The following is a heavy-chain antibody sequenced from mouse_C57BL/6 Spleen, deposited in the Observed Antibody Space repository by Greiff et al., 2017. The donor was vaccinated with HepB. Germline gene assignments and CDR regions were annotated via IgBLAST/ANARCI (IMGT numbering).Heavy chain of an antibody. V-gene: IGHV1-5*01. Sequence: EVQLQQSGTVLARPGASVKMSCKTSGYTFTSYWMHWVKQRPGQGLEWMGAIYPGNSDTSYNQKFKGKAKLTAVTSASTAYMELSSLTNEDSAVYYCTIITTVGSYFDYWGQGTTLTVSS. CDR2: IYPGNSDT. CDR1: GYTFTSYW. D-gene: IGHD1-1*01. CDR3: TIITTVGSYFDY. J-gene: IGHJ2*01.